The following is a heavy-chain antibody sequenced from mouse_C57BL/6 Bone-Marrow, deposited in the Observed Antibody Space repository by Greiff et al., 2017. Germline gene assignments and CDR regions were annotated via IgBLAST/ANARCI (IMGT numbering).Heavy chain of an antibody. D-gene: IGHD2-12*01. CDR3: ASDDGFAY. CDR2: ISSGSSTI. J-gene: IGHJ3*01. Sequence: VQLQQSGGGLVKPGGSLKLSCAASGFTFSDYGMHWVRQAPGKGLEWVAYISSGSSTIYYADTVKGRFTISRDNAKNTLFLQMTSLRSEDTAMYYCASDDGFAYWGQGTLVTVSA. V-gene: IGHV5-17*01. CDR1: GFTFSDYG.